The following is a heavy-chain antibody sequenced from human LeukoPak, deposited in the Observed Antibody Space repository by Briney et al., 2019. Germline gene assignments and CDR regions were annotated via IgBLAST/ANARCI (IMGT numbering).Heavy chain of an antibody. J-gene: IGHJ6*02. CDR3: ARPRGGHYYYSGMDV. CDR2: ISSSGTTI. Sequence: GGTLRLSCAASGFTFSDHYMSWIRQAPGQGLEGVSYISSSGTTIYYADSVKVRFTISRDNAKNSLYLQMNSLRAGDPAVYYCARPRGGHYYYSGMDVWGQGTTVTVSS. CDR1: GFTFSDHY. D-gene: IGHD2-15*01. V-gene: IGHV3-11*01.